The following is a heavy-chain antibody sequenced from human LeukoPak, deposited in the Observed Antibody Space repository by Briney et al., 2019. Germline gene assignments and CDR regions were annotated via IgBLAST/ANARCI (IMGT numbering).Heavy chain of an antibody. J-gene: IGHJ4*02. Sequence: PSETLSLTCAVYGGSFSGYSWNWIRQPPVKGLEWIGEINHSGGTNYNPSLKSRVTISVDTSKKQFSLKLSSVTAADTAVYYCARGVDYYGVWGQGTLVTVSS. CDR2: INHSGGT. CDR1: GGSFSGYS. CDR3: ARGVDYYGV. V-gene: IGHV4-34*01. D-gene: IGHD3-10*01.